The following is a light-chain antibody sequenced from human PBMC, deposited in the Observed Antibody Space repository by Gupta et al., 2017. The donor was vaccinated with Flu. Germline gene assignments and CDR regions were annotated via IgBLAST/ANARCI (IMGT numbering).Light chain of an antibody. Sequence: SYILIQPPSVSVAPGQTASSTCGGDNIGSKVVHWYQCRPGQAPVLVIYDDGDRPSGIPERFSGSNSGNTATLTVSRVEAGDEADYYCQVWDSSSDHYVFGTGTKVTVL. V-gene: IGLV3-21*02. CDR1: NIGSKV. CDR2: DDG. CDR3: QVWDSSSDHYV. J-gene: IGLJ1*01.